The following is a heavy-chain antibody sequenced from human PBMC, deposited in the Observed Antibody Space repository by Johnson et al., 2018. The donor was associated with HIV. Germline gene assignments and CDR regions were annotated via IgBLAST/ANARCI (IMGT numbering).Heavy chain of an antibody. CDR1: AFTFSSYG. D-gene: IGHD3-22*01. Sequence: QVQLVESGGGMVQPGGSLRLSCAASAFTFSSYGMHWVRQAPGKGLEWVALIRYDGSNKYYADSVKGRFTISRDNSKNTLYLQMNSLRAEDTAVYYCARGSTYYYDSSGSDAFDIWRQGTMVTVSS. V-gene: IGHV3-30*02. CDR2: IRYDGSNK. J-gene: IGHJ3*02. CDR3: ARGSTYYYDSSGSDAFDI.